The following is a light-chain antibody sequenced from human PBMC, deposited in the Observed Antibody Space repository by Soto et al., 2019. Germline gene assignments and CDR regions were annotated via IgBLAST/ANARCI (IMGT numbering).Light chain of an antibody. CDR2: GAS. CDR3: QHYDSSPLSPVVT. V-gene: IGKV3-20*01. Sequence: EMVLTQSPGTLSLSPGERATLSCRASQSISSTFLVWYQQKLGQPPRLLIYGASSRATGIPDRFSGSGSGTDFSLTITRLEPEDFAVYYCQHYDSSPLSPVVTFGQGTRLEIK. J-gene: IGKJ5*01. CDR1: QSISSTF.